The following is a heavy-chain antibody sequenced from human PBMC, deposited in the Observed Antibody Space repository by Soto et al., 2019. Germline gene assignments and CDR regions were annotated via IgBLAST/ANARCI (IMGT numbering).Heavy chain of an antibody. D-gene: IGHD5-12*01. J-gene: IGHJ3*02. CDR2: MNTYNGDT. V-gene: IGHV1-8*01. CDR1: GYTFTNYD. Sequence: QVQLVQSGAEVKKPGDSVKVSCKSSGYTFTNYDINWVRQATGQGLEWMGWMNTYNGDTAYAQKFQGRVTMTRNTSISTASIEVSSLRFEYSAAYYCARGYSAYGFDAFDIWGQGKKVAVSS. CDR3: ARGYSAYGFDAFDI.